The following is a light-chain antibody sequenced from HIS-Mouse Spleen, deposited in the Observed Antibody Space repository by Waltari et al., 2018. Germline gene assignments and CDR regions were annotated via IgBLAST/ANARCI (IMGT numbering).Light chain of an antibody. CDR2: AAS. CDR3: QQYYSVPPT. J-gene: IGKJ1*01. CDR1: QGISSS. V-gene: IGKV1D-8*02. Sequence: AIWMTQSPSLLSASTGDRVTISFRMSQGISSSLAWYQQKPGKAPELLIYAASTLQSGVPSRFSGSGSGTDFTLTISCLHSEDFATYYCQQYYSVPPTFGQGTKVEIK.